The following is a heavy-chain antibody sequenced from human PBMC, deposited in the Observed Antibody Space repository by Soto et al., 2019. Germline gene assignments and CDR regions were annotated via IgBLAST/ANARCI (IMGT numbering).Heavy chain of an antibody. CDR3: AREGRYCSGGSCYSPDAFDI. CDR1: GGTFSSYT. CDR2: IIPILGIA. Sequence: SVKVSCKASGGTFSSYTISWVRQAPGQGLEWMGRIIPILGIANYAQKFQGRVTITADKSTSTAHMELSSLRSEDTAVYYCAREGRYCSGGSCYSPDAFDIWGQGTMVTVSS. D-gene: IGHD2-15*01. J-gene: IGHJ3*02. V-gene: IGHV1-69*04.